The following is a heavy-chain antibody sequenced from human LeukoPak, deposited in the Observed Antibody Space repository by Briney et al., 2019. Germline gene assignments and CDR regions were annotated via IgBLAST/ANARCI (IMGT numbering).Heavy chain of an antibody. V-gene: IGHV4-34*01. J-gene: IGHJ6*02. CDR1: GGSFSGYY. CDR2: INHSGST. Sequence: PSETLSLTCAVYGGSFSGYYWSWIRQPPGKGLEWIGEINHSGSTNYNPSLKSRVTISVDTSKNQFSLELNSVTAADTAVYYCARLYYGMDVWGQGTTVTVSS. CDR3: ARLYYGMDV.